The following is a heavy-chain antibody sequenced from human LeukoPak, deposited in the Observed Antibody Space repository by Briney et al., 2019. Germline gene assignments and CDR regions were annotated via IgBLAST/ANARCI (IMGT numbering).Heavy chain of an antibody. CDR2: MNPNNGNT. J-gene: IGHJ6*04. CDR1: GYTFTSYD. Sequence: ASVKVSCKASGYTFTSYDINWVRQATGQGLEWMGWMNPNNGNTGYAQKFQGRVTMTRSTSISTAYMELSSLRSEGTAVYYCARLASSSWPLYYYYDMDVWGEGATVTVSS. V-gene: IGHV1-8*01. D-gene: IGHD6-13*01. CDR3: ARLASSSWPLYYYYDMDV.